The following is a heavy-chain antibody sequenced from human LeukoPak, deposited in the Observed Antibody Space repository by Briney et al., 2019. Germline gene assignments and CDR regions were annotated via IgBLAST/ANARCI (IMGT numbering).Heavy chain of an antibody. CDR2: ISPYNGNT. D-gene: IGHD4-17*01. J-gene: IGHJ4*02. CDR3: ATEGGWQPTDYGDHVY. Sequence: ASVKVSCKASGYTFTNYGITWVRQAPGQGLEWMGWISPYNGNTNYAQKFQGRVTMTTDTSTSTAYMELRNLRSDDTALYYCATEGGWQPTDYGDHVYWGQGTLSPSPQ. CDR1: GYTFTNYG. V-gene: IGHV1-18*01.